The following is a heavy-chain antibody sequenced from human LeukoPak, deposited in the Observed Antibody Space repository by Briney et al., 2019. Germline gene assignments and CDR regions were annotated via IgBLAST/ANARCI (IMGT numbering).Heavy chain of an antibody. J-gene: IGHJ5*02. Sequence: ASVKVSCKVSGYTLTASSMHWVRQAPGKGLEWMGGFDPEDGETTYAQKFQGRVTMTEDTSTDTAYMELSGLRSEDTAVYYCATLHGDYEYSFDPWGQGVLVTVSS. V-gene: IGHV1-24*01. CDR3: ATLHGDYEYSFDP. D-gene: IGHD4-17*01. CDR1: GYTLTASS. CDR2: FDPEDGET.